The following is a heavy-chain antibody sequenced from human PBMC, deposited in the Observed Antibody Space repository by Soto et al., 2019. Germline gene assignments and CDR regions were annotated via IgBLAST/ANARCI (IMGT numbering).Heavy chain of an antibody. Sequence: ASVKVSCKASGYTFTGYYMHWVRQAPGQGLEWMGWINPNSGGTNYAQKFQGWVTMTRDTSISTAYMELSRLRSDDTAVYYCARDVDADFRTDFDYWGRGTLVTVSS. CDR1: GYTFTGYY. CDR3: ARDVDADFRTDFDY. J-gene: IGHJ4*02. D-gene: IGHD4-17*01. V-gene: IGHV1-2*04. CDR2: INPNSGGT.